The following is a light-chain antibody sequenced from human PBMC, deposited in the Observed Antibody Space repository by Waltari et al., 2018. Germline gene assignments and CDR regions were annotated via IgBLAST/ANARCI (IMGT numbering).Light chain of an antibody. V-gene: IGLV1-40*01. Sequence: QSVLTQPPSVSGAPGQRVTIPCTGSSSNVGAGFDLHWYQQLPGTAPKLLIYDNINRPSGVPDRFSGSKSGTSASLAIAGLQAEDEAYYYCQSYDVSLSAWVFGGGTKVTVL. CDR2: DNI. J-gene: IGLJ3*02. CDR3: QSYDVSLSAWV. CDR1: SSNVGAGFD.